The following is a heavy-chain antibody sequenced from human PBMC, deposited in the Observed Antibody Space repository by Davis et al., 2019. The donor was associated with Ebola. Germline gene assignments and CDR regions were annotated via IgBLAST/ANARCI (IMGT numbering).Heavy chain of an antibody. Sequence: PSETLSLTCTVSGGSISESNFFWSWIRQHPGKGLEWIAYIHFRGTPYYNPSLESRVSISVATSKNQFSLNMNSVTAADTAMYYCAREVDYRGSSDAFDIWGQGTMVTVSS. V-gene: IGHV4-31*03. CDR3: AREVDYRGSSDAFDI. D-gene: IGHD4-11*01. CDR1: GGSISESNFF. CDR2: IHFRGTP. J-gene: IGHJ3*02.